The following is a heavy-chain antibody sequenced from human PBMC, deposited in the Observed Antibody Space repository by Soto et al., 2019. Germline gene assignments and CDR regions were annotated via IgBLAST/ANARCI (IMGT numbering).Heavy chain of an antibody. Sequence: ASVKVSCKASGGTFSSYAISWVRQAPGQGLEWMGWISAYNGNTNYAQKLQGRVTMTTDTSTSTAYMELRSLRSDDMAVYYCARDAGVSGELYYWGQGTLVTVSS. J-gene: IGHJ4*02. CDR3: ARDAGVSGELYY. CDR2: ISAYNGNT. CDR1: GGTFSSYA. V-gene: IGHV1-18*03. D-gene: IGHD3-16*01.